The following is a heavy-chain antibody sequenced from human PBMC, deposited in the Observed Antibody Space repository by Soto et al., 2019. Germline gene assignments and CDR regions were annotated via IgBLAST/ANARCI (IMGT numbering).Heavy chain of an antibody. J-gene: IGHJ4*02. Sequence: GGSLRLSCAASGFTFSDYYMSWIRQAPGKGLEWVSYISSSSSYTNYADSVKGRFTISRDNAKNSLYLQMNSLRAEDTAVYYCARELIAAAGSPRGYWGQGTLVTVSS. CDR1: GFTFSDYY. V-gene: IGHV3-11*06. CDR2: ISSSSSYT. CDR3: ARELIAAAGSPRGY. D-gene: IGHD6-13*01.